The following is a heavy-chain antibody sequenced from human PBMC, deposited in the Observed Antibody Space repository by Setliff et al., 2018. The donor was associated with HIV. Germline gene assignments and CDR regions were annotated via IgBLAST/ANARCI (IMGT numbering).Heavy chain of an antibody. CDR3: ARYAYLHGYNWFDP. CDR1: GGSISSVSYY. Sequence: SETLSLTCTVSGGSISSVSYYWGWIRQPPGKGLEWIGNIYYTGSTYYNPSLRSRVTISVDTSKNQFSLKLSSVTAADTAVYYCARYAYLHGYNWFDPWGHGTRVTVSS. J-gene: IGHJ5*02. CDR2: IYYTGST. V-gene: IGHV4-39*01.